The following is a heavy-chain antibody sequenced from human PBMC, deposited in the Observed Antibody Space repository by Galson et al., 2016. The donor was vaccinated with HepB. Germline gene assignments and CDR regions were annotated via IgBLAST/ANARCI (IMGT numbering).Heavy chain of an antibody. J-gene: IGHJ6*02. V-gene: IGHV1-18*01. CDR2: ISAYNGNT. CDR1: GYTFTSYG. CDR3: ARDRHQYSSGWYVGGMDV. Sequence: QSGAEVKMPGASVKVSCKASGYTFTSYGISWVRQAPGQGLEWMGWISAYNGNTNYAQKLQGRVTMTTDTSTSTAYMELRSLRSDDTAVYYCARDRHQYSSGWYVGGMDVWGQGTTVTVSS. D-gene: IGHD6-19*01.